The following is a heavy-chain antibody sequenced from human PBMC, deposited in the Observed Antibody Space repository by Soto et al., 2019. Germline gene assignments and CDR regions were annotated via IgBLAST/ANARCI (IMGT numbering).Heavy chain of an antibody. CDR3: TKEYIVGTTWGYFES. CDR2: ISYDGSNE. D-gene: IGHD1-1*01. Sequence: QVQLVQSGGGVVQPGRSLRLSCVASGFIFSTYGMHWVRQVPGKWLEWVAHISYDGSNEYYADYVKGRFTVSRDNAKHTLDLQMNGLKTEDTALYYCTKEYIVGTTWGYFESWGQGALVIVSS. V-gene: IGHV3-30*18. J-gene: IGHJ4*02. CDR1: GFIFSTYG.